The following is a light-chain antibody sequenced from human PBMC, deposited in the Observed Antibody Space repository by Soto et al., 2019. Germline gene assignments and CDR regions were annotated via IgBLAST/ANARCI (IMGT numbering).Light chain of an antibody. V-gene: IGLV1-44*01. Sequence: QSLLTQPHSVYGTPGQRLTVSCSRSDSNIGSYSVHWFQQLPGTAPKLLISTTYQRPSGVPERFSGSKSGTSASLAISGLQSEDEADYYCAAWDDSLNGHVFGTGTKVTVL. CDR2: TTY. CDR3: AAWDDSLNGHV. J-gene: IGLJ1*01. CDR1: DSNIGSYS.